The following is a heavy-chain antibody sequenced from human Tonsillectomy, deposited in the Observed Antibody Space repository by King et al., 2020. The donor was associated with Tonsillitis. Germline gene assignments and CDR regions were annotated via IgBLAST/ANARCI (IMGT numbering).Heavy chain of an antibody. CDR3: TTVSYYDGLFDY. CDR2: IKSKTDGGTT. J-gene: IGHJ4*02. D-gene: IGHD3-3*01. Sequence: VQLVESGGGLVKPGGSLRLSCAASGFTFSSSWMSWVRQAPGKGLEWVGRIKSKTDGGTTDYAAPVKGRFPISRDDSKNTLYLQMNSLKTEDTAVYYCTTVSYYDGLFDYWGQGTLVSVSS. V-gene: IGHV3-15*01. CDR1: GFTFSSSW.